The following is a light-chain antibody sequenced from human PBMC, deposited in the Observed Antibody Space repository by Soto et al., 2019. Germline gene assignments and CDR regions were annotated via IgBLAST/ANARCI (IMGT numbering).Light chain of an antibody. CDR1: QIISSN. Sequence: EIVMTQSPATLSVSPGERATLSCRASQIISSNLAWFRQKPGQAPRLFMYDASTRATGIPDRFSGSGSGTDFILTISSLQSEDFAVYYCQQYDNWPYTFGQGTRLENK. J-gene: IGKJ2*01. CDR2: DAS. V-gene: IGKV3-15*01. CDR3: QQYDNWPYT.